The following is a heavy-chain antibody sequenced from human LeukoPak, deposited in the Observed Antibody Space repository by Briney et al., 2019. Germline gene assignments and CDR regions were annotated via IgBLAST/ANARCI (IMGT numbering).Heavy chain of an antibody. D-gene: IGHD6-19*01. V-gene: IGHV1-2*02. CDR3: ASGGVAVAGSAIDY. CDR1: GYTFTDYY. Sequence: ASVKVSCKASGYTFTDYYMHWVRQAPGQGLECMGWINPNSGGTNYAQKFQGRVAMTRDTSISTAYMELSSLTSDDTAVYHCASGGVAVAGSAIDYWGQGTLVTVSS. J-gene: IGHJ4*02. CDR2: INPNSGGT.